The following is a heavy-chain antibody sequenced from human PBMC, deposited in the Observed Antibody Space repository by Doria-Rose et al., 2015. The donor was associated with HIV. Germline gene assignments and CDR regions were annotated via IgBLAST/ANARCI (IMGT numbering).Heavy chain of an antibody. CDR3: ARIKSSRWYHKYYFDF. D-gene: IGHD6-13*01. CDR1: GVSLSSPGMG. CDR2: IFSDDER. Sequence: QITLKECGPVLVKPTETLTLTCTVSGVSLSSPGMGVSWIRQPPGKALEWLSNIFSDDERFYKTSLKSRLTISRGTSKSQVVLTMTDMDPVDTATYYCARIKSSRWYHKYYFDFWGQGTLVIVSA. J-gene: IGHJ4*02. V-gene: IGHV2-26*01.